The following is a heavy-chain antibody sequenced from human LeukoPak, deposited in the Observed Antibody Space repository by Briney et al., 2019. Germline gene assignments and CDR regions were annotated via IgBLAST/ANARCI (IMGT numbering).Heavy chain of an antibody. V-gene: IGHV3-23*01. D-gene: IGHD6-19*01. CDR2: ISHSGSDT. Sequence: GGSLRLSCAASGFTFSSNAMSWVRQAPGKGLEWVSGISHSGSDTHYADSVKGRFTISRDTSKSTLFLQMNSLRADDTAVYYCAKDGTVALLDYWGQGTLVTVSS. CDR1: GFTFSSNA. J-gene: IGHJ4*02. CDR3: AKDGTVALLDY.